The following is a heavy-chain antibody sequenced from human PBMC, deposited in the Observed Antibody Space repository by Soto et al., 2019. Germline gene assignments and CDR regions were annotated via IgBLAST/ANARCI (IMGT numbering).Heavy chain of an antibody. CDR3: AHKHLDCSRSTCFERWFDP. CDR1: GFSLSTSGVG. V-gene: IGHV2-5*02. CDR2: IYWDDDK. Sequence: SGPTLVKPTQTLTLTCTFSGFSLSTSGVGVGWIRQPPGRALEWLALIYWDDDKRYSPSLKSRLTITKGTSKNQVVLTMTNMDPVDTATYYCAHKHLDCSRSTCFERWFDPWGQGTLVTVSS. D-gene: IGHD2-15*01. J-gene: IGHJ5*02.